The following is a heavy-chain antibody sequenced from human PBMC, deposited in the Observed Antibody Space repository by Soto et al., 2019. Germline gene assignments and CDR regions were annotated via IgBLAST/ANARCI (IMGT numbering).Heavy chain of an antibody. Sequence: PGGSLRLSCAVSGFTFSTYAMGWVRQAPGKGLECVSGISNTGGSTYYADSVRGRFTISRDDSKNTLYLEMNSLRPEDTAVYYCARDFAGWFGNLVNYFDNWGKGTLVTVSS. D-gene: IGHD3-10*01. J-gene: IGHJ4*02. CDR2: ISNTGGST. CDR1: GFTFSTYA. CDR3: ARDFAGWFGNLVNYFDN. V-gene: IGHV3-23*01.